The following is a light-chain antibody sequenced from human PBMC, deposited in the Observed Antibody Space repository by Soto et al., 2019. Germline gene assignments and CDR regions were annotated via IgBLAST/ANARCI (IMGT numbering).Light chain of an antibody. CDR3: SSYTSSSTLVV. CDR2: EVS. CDR1: SSDVGGYNY. J-gene: IGLJ2*01. Sequence: QSVLTQPASVSGSPGQSITISCTGTSSDVGGYNYVSWYQQHPGKAPKLMIYEVSNRPSGVSNRFSGSKSGNTACLTISGVQAEDEADYYCSSYTSSSTLVVFGGGTQLTVL. V-gene: IGLV2-14*01.